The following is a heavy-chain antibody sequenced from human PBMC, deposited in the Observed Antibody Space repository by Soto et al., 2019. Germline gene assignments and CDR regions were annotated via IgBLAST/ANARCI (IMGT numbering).Heavy chain of an antibody. Sequence: PSETLSLTCTVSGGSIISNYWTWIRQPPGKGLEWIGYIYNSGSTNYNPSLKSRVTISVDSSKRQFSLKLSSVTAADTAVYYCARLTGYCSGGSCLRDVFDIWGQGTTVTVSS. J-gene: IGHJ3*02. V-gene: IGHV4-4*09. D-gene: IGHD2-15*01. CDR1: GGSIISNY. CDR2: IYNSGST. CDR3: ARLTGYCSGGSCLRDVFDI.